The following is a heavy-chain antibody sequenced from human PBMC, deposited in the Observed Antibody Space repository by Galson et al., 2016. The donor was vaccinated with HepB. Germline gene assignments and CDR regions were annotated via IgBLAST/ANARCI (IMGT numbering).Heavy chain of an antibody. CDR3: ARRAYRTGDPHPFYFDY. CDR1: GYSFTTYW. J-gene: IGHJ4*02. Sequence: SGAEVKKPGESLKISCKGSGYSFTTYWIGWVRQKPGKGLEWMGIIYPGDSDTTYSPSFQGQVTISADKSISTAYLPWSSLKASDTAMYYCARRAYRTGDPHPFYFDYWGQGTLLTVSS. D-gene: IGHD6-19*01. CDR2: IYPGDSDT. V-gene: IGHV5-51*01.